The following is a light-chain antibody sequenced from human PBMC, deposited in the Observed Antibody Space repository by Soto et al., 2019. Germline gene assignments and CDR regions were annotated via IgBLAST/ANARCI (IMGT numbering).Light chain of an antibody. CDR2: DVT. CDR3: SSFTSSMTNV. J-gene: IGLJ1*01. V-gene: IGLV2-14*01. CDR1: SSDVGGYNS. Sequence: QSVLTQPASVSGSPGQSITISCTGTSSDVGGYNSVSWYQQHPGKAPKLILYDVTDRPSGVPYRFSGSKSGNTASLTISDLQAADEADYFCSSFTSSMTNVFGSGTKVTVL.